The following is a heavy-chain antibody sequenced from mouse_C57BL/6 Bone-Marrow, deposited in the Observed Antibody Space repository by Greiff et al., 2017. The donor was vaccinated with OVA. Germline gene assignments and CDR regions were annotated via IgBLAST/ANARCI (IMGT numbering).Heavy chain of an antibody. V-gene: IGHV3-6*01. D-gene: IGHD2-5*01. J-gene: IGHJ4*01. CDR2: ISYDGSN. CDR1: GYSITSGYY. Sequence: LQESGPGLVKPSQSLSLTCSVTGYSITSGYYWNWIRQFPGNKLEWMGYISYDGSNNYNPSLKNRISITRDTSKNQFFLKLNSVTTEDTATYYCARGYSNYFYAMDYWGQGTSVTVSS. CDR3: ARGYSNYFYAMDY.